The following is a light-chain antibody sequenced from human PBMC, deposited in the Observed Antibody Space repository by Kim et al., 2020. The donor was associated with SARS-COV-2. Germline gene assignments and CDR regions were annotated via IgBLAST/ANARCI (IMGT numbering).Light chain of an antibody. Sequence: LSPGERATLSCRARQSVGNSLAWFQQKPGQAPRLLIFETSNRATGIPARFSGSGSGTGFTLTISSLEPEDFAVYYSQQRYNWPLTFGGGTKVDIK. CDR1: QSVGNS. J-gene: IGKJ4*01. CDR2: ETS. CDR3: QQRYNWPLT. V-gene: IGKV3-11*01.